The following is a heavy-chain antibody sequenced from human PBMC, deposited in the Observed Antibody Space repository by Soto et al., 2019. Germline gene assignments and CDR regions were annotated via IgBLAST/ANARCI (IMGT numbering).Heavy chain of an antibody. CDR3: SRAPYDSSSL. Sequence: PGGSLRLSCAASGFTFSSYAMSWVRQAPGKGLEWVSRINSDGSSTSYADSVRGRFTISRDNAKNTLYLQMNSLRAEDTAVYYCSRAPYDSSSLWGQGTLVTVSS. V-gene: IGHV3-74*01. CDR2: INSDGSST. D-gene: IGHD3-22*01. J-gene: IGHJ1*01. CDR1: GFTFSSYA.